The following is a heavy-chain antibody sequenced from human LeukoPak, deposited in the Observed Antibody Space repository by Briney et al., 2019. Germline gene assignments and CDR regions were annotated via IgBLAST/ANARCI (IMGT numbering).Heavy chain of an antibody. CDR1: GYSISSGYY. Sequence: SETLSLTCTVSGYSISSGYYWGWIRQPPGKGLEWIGSIYHSGSTYYKPSLRSRVTISVDTSKNQFSLKLSSVTAADTAVYYCARGGYYGSGNDFRFDPWGQGTLVTVSS. V-gene: IGHV4-38-2*02. CDR2: IYHSGST. J-gene: IGHJ5*02. CDR3: ARGGYYGSGNDFRFDP. D-gene: IGHD3-10*01.